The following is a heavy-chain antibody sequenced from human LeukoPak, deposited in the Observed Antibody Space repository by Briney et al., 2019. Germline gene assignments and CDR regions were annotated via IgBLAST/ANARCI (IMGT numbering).Heavy chain of an antibody. D-gene: IGHD2-15*01. CDR3: GRDRDAADY. J-gene: IGHJ4*02. Sequence: GGSLRLSCAASGFTFSQYYMSWVRQNPEKGLEWVANIKHDGSEKYYVDSVKGRFTISRDNAKNSLSLQMNSLRAEDTGVYYCGRDRDAADYWGQGIVVTASS. CDR1: GFTFSQYY. CDR2: IKHDGSEK. V-gene: IGHV3-7*01.